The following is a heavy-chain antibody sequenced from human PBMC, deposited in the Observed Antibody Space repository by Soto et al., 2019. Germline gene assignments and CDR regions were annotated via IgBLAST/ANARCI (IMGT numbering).Heavy chain of an antibody. D-gene: IGHD2-2*01. Sequence: PSETLSLTCTVSGGSISSYYWSWIRQPPGKGLEWIGYIYYSGSTNYNPSLKSRVTISVDTSKNQFSLKLSSVTAADTAVYYCAADRGELLYCSSTSCDSNWFDPRTQRTSVTVSA. CDR1: GGSISSYY. V-gene: IGHV4-59*01. CDR2: IYYSGST. J-gene: IGHJ5*02. CDR3: AADRGELLYCSSTSCDSNWFDP.